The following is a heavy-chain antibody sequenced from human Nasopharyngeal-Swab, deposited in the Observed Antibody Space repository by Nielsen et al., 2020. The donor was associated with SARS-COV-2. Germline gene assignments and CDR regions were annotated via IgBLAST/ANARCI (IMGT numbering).Heavy chain of an antibody. Sequence: GESLKISCAASGIFVSGNYMNWVRQAPGMGLEWVSVVYSGGSTFYADSVKGRFTLSRDNSKNTLYLQMHTLRPEDTAMYYCASPVCGVVSDAFDLWGQGTMVTVSS. V-gene: IGHV3-53*01. CDR2: VYSGGST. J-gene: IGHJ3*01. D-gene: IGHD3-3*01. CDR3: ASPVCGVVSDAFDL. CDR1: GIFVSGNY.